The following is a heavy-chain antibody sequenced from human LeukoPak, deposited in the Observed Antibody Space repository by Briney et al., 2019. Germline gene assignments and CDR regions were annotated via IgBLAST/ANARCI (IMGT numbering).Heavy chain of an antibody. CDR1: GYTFAGYY. CDR2: INPSGGST. Sequence: ASVKVSCKASGYTFAGYYMHWVRQAPGQGLEWMGIINPSGGSTSYAQKFQGRVTMTRDMSTSTVYMELGSLRSEDTAVYYCARDQVGRLGNWYFDLWGRGTLVTVSS. D-gene: IGHD1-26*01. J-gene: IGHJ2*01. V-gene: IGHV1-46*01. CDR3: ARDQVGRLGNWYFDL.